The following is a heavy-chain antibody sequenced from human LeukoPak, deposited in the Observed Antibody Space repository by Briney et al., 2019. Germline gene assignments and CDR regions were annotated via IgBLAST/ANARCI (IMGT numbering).Heavy chain of an antibody. CDR2: ISDTGDST. CDR3: VRATAVAFDY. J-gene: IGHJ4*02. D-gene: IGHD4-23*01. Sequence: GGSLRLSCAASGFTFSRYGMTWVRQAPGKGLEWVSTISDTGDSTYYADSVKGRFTISRDNSENTLYLQMNGLRAEDTAVYYCVRATAVAFDYWGQGTLVTVSS. CDR1: GFTFSRYG. V-gene: IGHV3-23*01.